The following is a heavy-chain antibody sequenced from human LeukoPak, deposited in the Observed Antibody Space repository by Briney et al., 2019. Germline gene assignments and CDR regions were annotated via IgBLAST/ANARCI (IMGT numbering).Heavy chain of an antibody. D-gene: IGHD3-22*01. CDR1: GYSISSSNY. CDR2: IYYSGSI. CDR3: ARGTYYYDSSGYYYTYYFDY. Sequence: SETLSLTCAVSGYSISSSNYWAWIRQPPGKGLEWIGHIYYSGSIYYNPSLKSRVTISVDTSKNQFSLKLSSVTAADTAVYYCARGTYYYDSSGYYYTYYFDYWGQGTLVTVSS. J-gene: IGHJ4*02. V-gene: IGHV4-28*05.